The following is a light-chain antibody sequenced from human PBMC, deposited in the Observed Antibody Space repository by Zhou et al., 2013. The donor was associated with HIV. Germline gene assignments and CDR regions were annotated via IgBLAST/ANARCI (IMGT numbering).Light chain of an antibody. CDR1: NSNIGNNY. V-gene: IGLV1-51*01. CDR2: DNN. Sequence: QSVLTQPPSVSAASGQKVTISCSGSNSNIGNNYVSWYQQLPGTAPKLLIYDNNNRPSGIPDRFSGSKSGTSATLGITGLQTGDEADYYCGTWDSSLSARYVFGTGTKVTVL. CDR3: GTWDSSLSARYV. J-gene: IGLJ1*01.